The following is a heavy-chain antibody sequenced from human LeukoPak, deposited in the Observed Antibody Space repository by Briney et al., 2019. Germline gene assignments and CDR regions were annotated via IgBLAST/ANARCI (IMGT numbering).Heavy chain of an antibody. CDR1: GGSFSGYY. J-gene: IGHJ5*02. CDR3: ARSMHYYGSGSYAWFDP. D-gene: IGHD3-10*01. CDR2: INHSGST. V-gene: IGHV4-34*01. Sequence: PSETLSLTCAVYGGSFSGYYWSWIRQPPGKGLEWIGEINHSGSTNYNPSLKSRVTISVDTSKNQFSLKLSSVTAADTAVYYCARSMHYYGSGSYAWFDPWGQGTLVTVSS.